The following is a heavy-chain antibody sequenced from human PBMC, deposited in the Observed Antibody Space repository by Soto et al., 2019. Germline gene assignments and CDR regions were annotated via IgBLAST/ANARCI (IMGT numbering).Heavy chain of an antibody. D-gene: IGHD4-17*01. CDR1: GYSFTDYK. CDR2: VDPNGGGS. V-gene: IGHV1-2*04. CDR3: ATWVDYGDFEGFDF. Sequence: GASVKGSCKTSGYSFTDYKLHWVRQALGQGLEWMGWVDPNGGGSNSAQKFQGSVTMTWDTSITTAYLDLTRLTTNDTATYFCATWVDYGDFEGFDFWGQGTLVTVSS. J-gene: IGHJ4*02.